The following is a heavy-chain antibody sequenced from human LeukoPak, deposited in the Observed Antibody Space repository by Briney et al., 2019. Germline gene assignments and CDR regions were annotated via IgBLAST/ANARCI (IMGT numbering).Heavy chain of an antibody. Sequence: PGGSLRLSCGASGFTFSSYEMNWVRQAPGKGLEWISYISSGGSAIYYADSAKGRFTISRDNAKNSLYLQMNSLRAEDTAVYYCARNDYSSSSYFYWGQGTLVTVSS. CDR3: ARNDYSSSSYFY. D-gene: IGHD6-6*01. CDR2: ISSGGSAI. J-gene: IGHJ4*02. CDR1: GFTFSSYE. V-gene: IGHV3-48*03.